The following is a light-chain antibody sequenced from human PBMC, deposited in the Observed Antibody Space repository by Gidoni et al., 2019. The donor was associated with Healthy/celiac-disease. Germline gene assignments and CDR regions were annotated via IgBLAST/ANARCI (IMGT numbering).Light chain of an antibody. J-gene: IGKJ1*01. CDR2: GAS. CDR1: PSVSSSY. V-gene: IGKV3-20*01. CDR3: QQYGSSPRT. Sequence: ELVLTQSSGTLSLSPGESATLACRASPSVSSSYLAWYQQKPGQAPRLLIYGASRRATGIPNRFSGSGSGTDFTLTISRLEPEDFAVYYCQQYGSSPRTFGQGTKVEIK.